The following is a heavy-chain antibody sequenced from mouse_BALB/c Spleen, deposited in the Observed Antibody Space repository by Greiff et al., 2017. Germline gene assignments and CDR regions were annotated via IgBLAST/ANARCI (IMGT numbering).Heavy chain of an antibody. D-gene: IGHD2-1*01. Sequence: DVMLVESGGDLVKPGGSLKLSCAASGFTFSSYGMSWVRQTPDKRLEWVATISSGGSYTYYPDSVKGRFTISRDNAKNTLYLQMSSLKSEDTAMYYCARGGNYGNYDRYFDVWGAGTTVTVSS. CDR1: GFTFSSYG. CDR3: ARGGNYGNYDRYFDV. V-gene: IGHV5-6*02. CDR2: ISSGGSYT. J-gene: IGHJ1*01.